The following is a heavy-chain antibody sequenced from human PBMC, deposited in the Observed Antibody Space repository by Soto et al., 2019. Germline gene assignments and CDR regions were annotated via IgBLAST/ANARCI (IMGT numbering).Heavy chain of an antibody. CDR2: INWNGGST. CDR3: ALDILWDCSGCICYSDAFDI. D-gene: IGHD2-15*01. CDR1: GFTFDDYG. Sequence: PGGSLRLSCAASGFTFDDYGMSWVRQAPGKGLEWVSGINWNGGSTGYADSVKGRFTISRDNAKNSLYLQMNSLRAEDTALYHCALDILWDCSGCICYSDAFDIWGQVKMVTVSS. J-gene: IGHJ3*02. V-gene: IGHV3-20*01.